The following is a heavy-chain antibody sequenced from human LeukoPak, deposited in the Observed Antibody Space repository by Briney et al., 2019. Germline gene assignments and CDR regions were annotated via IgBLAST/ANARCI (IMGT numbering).Heavy chain of an antibody. CDR2: IIWNSGSI. D-gene: IGHD1-26*01. Sequence: GVSLSLLCAASGFTFDDYAMHWVRHAPGKGLVWVSGIIWNSGSIGCADSVKGRFTISRDSAKNSLYLKMNSLRAEEQAVYFFAKDISVGPTPYYFDYWGQGTLATVTS. CDR3: AKDISVGPTPYYFDY. V-gene: IGHV3-9*01. CDR1: GFTFDDYA. J-gene: IGHJ4*02.